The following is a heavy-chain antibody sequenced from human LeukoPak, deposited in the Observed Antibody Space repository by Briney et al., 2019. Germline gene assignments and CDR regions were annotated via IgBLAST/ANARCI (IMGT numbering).Heavy chain of an antibody. D-gene: IGHD2-8*01. V-gene: IGHV1-2*02. J-gene: IGHJ4*02. CDR2: INPNSGGT. Sequence: ASVKVSCKASGYTFTGYYMHWVRQAPGQGLEWMGWINPNSGGTNYAQKFQGRVTTTRNTSISTAYMELSRLRSDDTAVYYCQFRYSTNGVYRRKGFDYWGQGTLVTVSS. CDR3: QFRYSTNGVYRRKGFDY. CDR1: GYTFTGYY.